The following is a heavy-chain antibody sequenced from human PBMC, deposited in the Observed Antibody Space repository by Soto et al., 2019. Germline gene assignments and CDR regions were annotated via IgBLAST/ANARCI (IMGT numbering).Heavy chain of an antibody. CDR3: ARGPPPPLRYFDWLFTFDY. Sequence: ASVKVSCKASGYTFTSYDINWVRQAPGQGLEWMGWISAYNGNTNYAQKFQGRVTMTRDTSTSTVYMELSSLRSEDTAVYYCARGPPPPLRYFDWLFTFDYWGQGTLVTVSS. V-gene: IGHV1-18*01. J-gene: IGHJ4*02. CDR2: ISAYNGNT. D-gene: IGHD3-9*01. CDR1: GYTFTSYD.